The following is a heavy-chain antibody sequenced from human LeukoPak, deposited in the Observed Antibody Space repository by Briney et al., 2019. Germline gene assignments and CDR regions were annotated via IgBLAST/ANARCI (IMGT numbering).Heavy chain of an antibody. CDR3: ARGYNGWYVLGY. CDR1: GGSISSGDYY. V-gene: IGHV4-39*07. Sequence: SETLSLTCTVSGGSISSGDYYWSWIRQPPGKGLEWIGEINHSGSTNYNPSLKSRVTISVDTSKNQFSLKLSSVTAADTAVYYCARGYNGWYVLGYWGQGTLVTVSS. CDR2: INHSGST. D-gene: IGHD6-19*01. J-gene: IGHJ4*02.